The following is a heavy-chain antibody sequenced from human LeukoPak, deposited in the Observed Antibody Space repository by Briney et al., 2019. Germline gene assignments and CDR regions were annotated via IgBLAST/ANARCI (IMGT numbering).Heavy chain of an antibody. CDR1: GFTFSSNY. CDR2: IYSGGST. J-gene: IGHJ4*02. Sequence: GGSLRLSCAASGFTFSSNYMSWVRQAPGKGLEWVSVIYSGGSTYYADSVKGRFTISRDNSKNTLYLQMNSLRAEDTAVYYCASGTYSGYDFDYWGQGTLGTVSS. D-gene: IGHD5-12*01. CDR3: ASGTYSGYDFDY. V-gene: IGHV3-66*02.